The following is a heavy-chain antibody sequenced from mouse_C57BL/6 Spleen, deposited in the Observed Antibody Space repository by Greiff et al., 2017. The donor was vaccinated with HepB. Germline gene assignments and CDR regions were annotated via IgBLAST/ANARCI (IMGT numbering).Heavy chain of an antibody. D-gene: IGHD2-5*01. Sequence: QVQLKQPGAELVRPGSSVKLSCKASGYTFTSYWMHWVKQRPIQGLEWIGNIDPSDSETHYNQKFKDKATLTVDKSSSTAYMQLSSLTSEDSAVYYCARFYSNYEYFDVWGTGTTVTVSS. V-gene: IGHV1-52*01. CDR2: IDPSDSET. J-gene: IGHJ1*03. CDR1: GYTFTSYW. CDR3: ARFYSNYEYFDV.